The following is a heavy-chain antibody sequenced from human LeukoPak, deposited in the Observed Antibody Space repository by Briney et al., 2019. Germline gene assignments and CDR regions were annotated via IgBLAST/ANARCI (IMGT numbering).Heavy chain of an antibody. CDR1: GFTVSDYY. CDR3: ARGGAFYWNPRY. D-gene: IGHD1-1*01. V-gene: IGHV3-53*01. J-gene: IGHJ4*02. Sequence: GGSLRLSCVASGFTVSDYYMSWVRQAPGKGQEWVSLLYTDDTTIYADSVEGRFTISRDDSKNTIYLHMTTLRGEDTAVYYCARGGAFYWNPRYWGQGTLVTVSS. CDR2: LYTDDTT.